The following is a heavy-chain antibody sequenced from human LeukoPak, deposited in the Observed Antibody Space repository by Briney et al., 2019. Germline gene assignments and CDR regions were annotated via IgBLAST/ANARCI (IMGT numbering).Heavy chain of an antibody. D-gene: IGHD2-15*01. V-gene: IGHV4-39*07. CDR1: GGSISSYY. CDR2: VYYTGST. CDR3: ARRYCTGGTCYSDRGAFDI. Sequence: SETLPLTCTVSGGSISSYYWDWIRQPPGKVLEWIGSVYYTGSTDYNSSLKSRVTISVDTSKNQFSLRLSSVTAADTAVYYCARRYCTGGTCYSDRGAFDIWGQGTMVTVSS. J-gene: IGHJ3*02.